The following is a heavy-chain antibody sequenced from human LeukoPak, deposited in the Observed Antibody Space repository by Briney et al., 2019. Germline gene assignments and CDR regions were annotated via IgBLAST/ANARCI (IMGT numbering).Heavy chain of an antibody. CDR1: GYTFTGYY. D-gene: IGHD2-15*01. J-gene: IGHJ4*02. V-gene: IGHV1-2*06. Sequence: GASVKVSCKASGYTFTGYYMHWVRQAPGQGLEWMGRINPNSGGTNYAQKFQGRVTMTRDTSISTAYMELSRLRSGDTAVYYCARDCSGGSCYDYWGQGTLVTVSS. CDR3: ARDCSGGSCYDY. CDR2: INPNSGGT.